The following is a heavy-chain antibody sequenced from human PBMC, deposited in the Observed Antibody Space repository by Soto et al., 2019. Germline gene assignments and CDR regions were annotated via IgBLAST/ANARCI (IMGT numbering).Heavy chain of an antibody. V-gene: IGHV1-2*04. Sequence: GASVNVSCKASGYTFTVYYMLWVRQAPGQGLEWMGWINPNSGGTNYAQKFQGWVTMTRDTSISTAYMELSRLRSDDTAVYYCARDGGAVAGLGLFDPWGQGTLVTVSS. J-gene: IGHJ5*02. CDR3: ARDGGAVAGLGLFDP. CDR2: INPNSGGT. D-gene: IGHD6-19*01. CDR1: GYTFTVYY.